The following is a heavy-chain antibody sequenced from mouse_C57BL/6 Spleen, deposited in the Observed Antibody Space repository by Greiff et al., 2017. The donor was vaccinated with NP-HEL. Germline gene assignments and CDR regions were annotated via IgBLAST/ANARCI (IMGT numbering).Heavy chain of an antibody. V-gene: IGHV1-82*01. Sequence: QVQLQQSGPELVKPGASVKISCKASGYAFSSSWMNWVKQRPGKGLEWIGRIYPGDGDTNYNGKFKGKATLTADKSSSTAYMQLSSLTSEDSAVYFCAREDLGHLWGQGTLVTVSA. D-gene: IGHD6-1*01. CDR2: IYPGDGDT. CDR1: GYAFSSSW. CDR3: AREDLGHL. J-gene: IGHJ3*01.